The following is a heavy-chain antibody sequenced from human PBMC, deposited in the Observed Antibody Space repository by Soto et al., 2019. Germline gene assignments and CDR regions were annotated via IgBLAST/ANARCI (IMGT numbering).Heavy chain of an antibody. D-gene: IGHD3-10*01. CDR3: ARAPTVWFGELRTTLGFDY. J-gene: IGHJ4*02. CDR2: IYYSGST. V-gene: IGHV4-59*01. CDR1: GGSISSYY. Sequence: QVQLQESGPGLVKPSETLSLTCTVSGGSISSYYWSWIRQPPGKGLEWIGYIYYSGSTNYNPSLKSRVTISVDTSKNQFSLKLSSVTAADTAVYYCARAPTVWFGELRTTLGFDYWGQGTLVTVSS.